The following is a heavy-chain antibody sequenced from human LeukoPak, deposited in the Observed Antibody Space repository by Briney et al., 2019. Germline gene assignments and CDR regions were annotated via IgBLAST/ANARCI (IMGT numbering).Heavy chain of an antibody. CDR3: AKDLRGSSGTVDY. V-gene: IGHV3-30*18. CDR2: ISYDGSNK. D-gene: IGHD6-19*01. CDR1: GFTFSSYG. J-gene: IGHJ4*02. Sequence: GRSLRLSCAASGFTFSSYGMHWVRQAPGKGLEWVAVISYDGSNKYYADSVKGRFTISRDNSKNTLYLQMNSLSAEDTAVYYCAKDLRGSSGTVDYWGQGTLVTVSS.